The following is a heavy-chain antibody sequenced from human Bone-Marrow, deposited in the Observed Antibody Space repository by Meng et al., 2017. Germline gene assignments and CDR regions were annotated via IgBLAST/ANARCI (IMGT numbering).Heavy chain of an antibody. D-gene: IGHD1-7*01. CDR1: GGSFNGYY. CDR3: GRDQGRELINH. Sequence: QVQLQQWGAGLLKPSETLSLTCAVYGGSFNGYYWSWIRQPPGKGLEWIGEISHSGSTYYNPSLKSRVTISLDTSKNQFSLKLTSVTAADTAVYYCGRDQGRELINHWGQGTLVTVSS. V-gene: IGHV4-34*01. CDR2: ISHSGST. J-gene: IGHJ4*02.